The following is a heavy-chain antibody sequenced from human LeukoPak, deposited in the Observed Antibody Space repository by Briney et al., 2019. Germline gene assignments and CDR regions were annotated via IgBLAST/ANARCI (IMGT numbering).Heavy chain of an antibody. CDR2: INPSGGST. CDR1: GYTFTSYY. J-gene: IGHJ6*03. Sequence: GASVKVSCKASGYTFTSYYMHWVRQAPGQGLEWMGIINPSGGSTSYAQKFQGRVTMTRDMSTSTVYMELSSLRSEDTAVYYCARGGVVRGVNSFYIRYYYYMDVWGKGTTVTVSS. V-gene: IGHV1-46*01. CDR3: ARGGVVRGVNSFYIRYYYYMDV. D-gene: IGHD3-10*01.